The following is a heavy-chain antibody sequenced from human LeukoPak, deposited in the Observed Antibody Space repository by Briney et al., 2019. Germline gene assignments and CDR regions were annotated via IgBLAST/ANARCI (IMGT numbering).Heavy chain of an antibody. D-gene: IGHD3-22*01. CDR1: GFTFRSYA. CDR3: AKDLGYYDSSGYLKSSHNFDY. Sequence: GGSLRLSCAASGFTFRSYAMSWVRQAPGKGLEWVAAISGSGGSTYYADSVKGRFTISRDNSKNTLYLQMNSLRAEDTAVYYCAKDLGYYDSSGYLKSSHNFDYWGQGTLVTVSS. J-gene: IGHJ4*02. V-gene: IGHV3-23*01. CDR2: ISGSGGST.